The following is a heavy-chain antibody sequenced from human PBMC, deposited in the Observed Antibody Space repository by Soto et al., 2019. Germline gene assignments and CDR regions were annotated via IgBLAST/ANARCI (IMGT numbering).Heavy chain of an antibody. Sequence: PGGSLRLSFGASGFTFTRYSMNWVRQAPEKGLEWVSSISSTTNYIYYGDSMKGRFTISRDNAKNSLYLEMNSLRAEDTAVYYCARESEDFTSNFDYWGQGTLVTVSS. CDR1: GFTFTRYS. CDR3: ARESEDFTSNFDY. J-gene: IGHJ4*02. CDR2: ISSTTNYI. V-gene: IGHV3-21*06.